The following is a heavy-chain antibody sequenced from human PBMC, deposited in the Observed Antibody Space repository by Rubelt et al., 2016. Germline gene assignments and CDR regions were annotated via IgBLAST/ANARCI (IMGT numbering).Heavy chain of an antibody. CDR3: ARDETGIAVAGGKFDP. CDR2: ISSSGSTI. V-gene: IGHV3-11*01. D-gene: IGHD6-19*01. J-gene: IGHJ5*02. Sequence: QLQLQESGPGLVKPSETLSLTCTVSGGSISSSSYYWGWIRQPPGKGLEWVSYISSSGSTIYYADSVKGRFTISRDNAKNSLYLQMNSLRAEDTAVYYCARDETGIAVAGGKFDPWGQGTLVTVSS. CDR1: GGSISSSSYY.